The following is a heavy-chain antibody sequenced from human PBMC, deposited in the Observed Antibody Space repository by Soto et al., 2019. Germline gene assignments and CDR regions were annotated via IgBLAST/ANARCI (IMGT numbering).Heavy chain of an antibody. D-gene: IGHD5-12*01. CDR2: ISSSGSTI. CDR3: ARGGEMATISSFDY. Sequence: GGSLRLSCAASGFTFSSYEMNWVRQAPGKGLEWVSYISSSGSTIYYADSVKGRFTISRDNAKNSLYLQMNSLRAEDTAVYYCARGGEMATISSFDYWGQGTLVTVSS. J-gene: IGHJ4*02. CDR1: GFTFSSYE. V-gene: IGHV3-48*03.